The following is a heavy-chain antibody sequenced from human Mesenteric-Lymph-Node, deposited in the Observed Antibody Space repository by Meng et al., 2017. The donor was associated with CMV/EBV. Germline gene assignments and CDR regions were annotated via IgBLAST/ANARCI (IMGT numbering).Heavy chain of an antibody. CDR1: GVSVTSGAYH. Sequence: LQEPGPGLVKPSETRFLTCIVSGVSVTSGAYHWSWIRQSPGKGLEWIGYIYGTGITIYNPSLKSRVTILLETSKNQFSLKLNSVTTADTAVYYCAKSRSSTPGIVDDWGQGTLVTVSS. D-gene: IGHD2/OR15-2a*01. CDR2: IYGTGIT. J-gene: IGHJ4*02. V-gene: IGHV4-61*08. CDR3: AKSRSSTPGIVDD.